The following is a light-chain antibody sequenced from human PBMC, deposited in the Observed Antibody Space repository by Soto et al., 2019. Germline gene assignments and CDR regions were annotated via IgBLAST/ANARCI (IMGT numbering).Light chain of an antibody. V-gene: IGLV3-25*03. CDR2: KDS. CDR1: ALPKQY. Sequence: SYELTQPPSVSVSPGQTARITCSGEALPKQYAYWYQQKPGQAPVLVIYKDSERPSGIPERFSGFSSGTTVTLTISGVQAEDEADYYCQSADSSGTWVFGGGTKLAAL. CDR3: QSADSSGTWV. J-gene: IGLJ3*02.